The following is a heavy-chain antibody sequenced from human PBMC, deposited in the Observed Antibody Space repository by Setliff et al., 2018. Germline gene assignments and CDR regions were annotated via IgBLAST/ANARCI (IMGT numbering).Heavy chain of an antibody. J-gene: IGHJ6*03. V-gene: IGHV1-69*10. CDR2: IIPILGIA. D-gene: IGHD2-2*01. Sequence: GASVKVSCKASGGTFSSYAISWVRQAPGQGLEWMGGIIPILGIANYAQKFQGRVTITADKSTSTAYMELSSLRSEDTAVYYCARVDCSSTSCYAGIYYYYMDVWGKGTTVT. CDR3: ARVDCSSTSCYAGIYYYYMDV. CDR1: GGTFSSYA.